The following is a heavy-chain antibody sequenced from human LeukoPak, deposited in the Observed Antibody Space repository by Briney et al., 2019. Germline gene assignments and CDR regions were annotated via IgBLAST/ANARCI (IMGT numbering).Heavy chain of an antibody. V-gene: IGHV4-59*01. Sequence: PSETLSLTCTVSGGSISSYYWSWIRQPPGKGLEWIGYIYYSGSTNYNPSLKSRVTISVDTSKNQFSLKLSSVTAADTAVYYCALTIAVAGTPSGWFDPWGQGTLVTVSS. CDR3: ALTIAVAGTPSGWFDP. D-gene: IGHD6-19*01. CDR2: IYYSGST. CDR1: GGSISSYY. J-gene: IGHJ5*02.